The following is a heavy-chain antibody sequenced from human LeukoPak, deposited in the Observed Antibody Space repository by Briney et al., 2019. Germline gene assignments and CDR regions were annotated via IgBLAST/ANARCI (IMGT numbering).Heavy chain of an antibody. CDR1: GFTFSTYI. J-gene: IGHJ3*02. D-gene: IGHD6-25*01. CDR2: ISGRSDYI. CDR3: TRDRMPSPERLGAFDI. V-gene: IGHV3-21*06. Sequence: GGSLRLSCAASGFTFSTYIMNWVRQAPGKGLEWVSCISGRSDYIYYADSVKGRFTISRDNARNSLYLQMNGLRAEDTAVYYCTRDRMPSPERLGAFDIWGQGTMVTVSS.